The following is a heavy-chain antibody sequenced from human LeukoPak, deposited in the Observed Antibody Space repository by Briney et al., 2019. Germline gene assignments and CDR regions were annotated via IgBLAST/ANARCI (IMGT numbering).Heavy chain of an antibody. J-gene: IGHJ4*02. CDR1: GFTFSSYG. CDR2: ISYDGSNK. Sequence: GRSLRLSCAASGFTFSSYGMHWVRQAPGKGLGWVAVISYDGSNKYYADSVKGRFTISRDNSKNTLYLQMNSLRAEDTAVYYCAKDLSSSSWYVGNFDYWGQGTLVTVSS. V-gene: IGHV3-30*18. CDR3: AKDLSSSSWYVGNFDY. D-gene: IGHD6-13*01.